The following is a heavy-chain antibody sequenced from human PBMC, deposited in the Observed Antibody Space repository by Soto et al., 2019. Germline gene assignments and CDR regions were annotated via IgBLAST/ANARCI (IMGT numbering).Heavy chain of an antibody. Sequence: ASVKVSCKASGYSFSGYYIQWVRQAPGQGPEWLGWIYPNTETTDSSKKFQGRVTMTSDMSTRTVYMELSRLRSDDTAVYYCARVGSREDIVVVVAAPSPSRYFDYWGQGTLVTAPQ. CDR2: IYPNTETT. CDR1: GYSFSGYY. J-gene: IGHJ4*02. D-gene: IGHD2-15*01. CDR3: ARVGSREDIVVVVAAPSPSRYFDY. V-gene: IGHV1-2*02.